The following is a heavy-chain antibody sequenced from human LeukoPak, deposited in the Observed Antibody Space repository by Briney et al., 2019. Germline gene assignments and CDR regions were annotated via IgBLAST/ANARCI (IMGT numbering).Heavy chain of an antibody. Sequence: ASVKVSCKASGYTFTSYDSNWVRQATGQGIEWMGWMNPNSGNTGYAQKFQGRVTMTRNTSISTAYMELSSLRSEDTAVYYCARSIPGIAAAGTWSWFDPWGQGTLVTVSS. CDR2: MNPNSGNT. V-gene: IGHV1-8*01. J-gene: IGHJ5*02. CDR1: GYTFTSYD. D-gene: IGHD6-13*01. CDR3: ARSIPGIAAAGTWSWFDP.